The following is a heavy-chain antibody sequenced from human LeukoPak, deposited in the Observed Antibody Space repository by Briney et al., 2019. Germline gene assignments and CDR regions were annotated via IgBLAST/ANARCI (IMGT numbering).Heavy chain of an antibody. CDR2: IIHSEST. CDR1: GGSFSGYY. CDR3: AGYSGSPRYFDY. V-gene: IGHV4-34*12. Sequence: SETLSLTCAVYGGSFSGYYWSWIRQTPGKGLEWIGEIIHSESTNYSPSLKSRVTISLDAAKSQFSLRLTSVTAADTAVYYCAGYSGSPRYFDYWGQGTLVTVSS. J-gene: IGHJ4*02. D-gene: IGHD6-6*01.